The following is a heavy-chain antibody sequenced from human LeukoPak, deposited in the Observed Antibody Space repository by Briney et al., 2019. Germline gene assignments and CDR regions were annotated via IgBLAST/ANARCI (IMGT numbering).Heavy chain of an antibody. CDR1: GFTFNDYA. Sequence: PGGSLRLSCAPSGFTFNDYAMHWVRQAPGKGPEWVAVISYDGSNKYYADSVKGRFTISRDNSKNTLYLQMNSLGAEDTAVYYCARDTYYYGSGSYSDYWGQGTLVTVSS. J-gene: IGHJ4*02. V-gene: IGHV3-30-3*01. CDR3: ARDTYYYGSGSYSDY. D-gene: IGHD3-10*01. CDR2: ISYDGSNK.